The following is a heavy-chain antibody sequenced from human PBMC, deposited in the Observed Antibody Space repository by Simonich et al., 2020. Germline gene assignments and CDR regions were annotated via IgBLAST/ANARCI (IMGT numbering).Heavy chain of an antibody. V-gene: IGHV3-74*01. CDR1: GFTFSSYW. Sequence: EVQLVESGGGLVQPGGSLRLSCAASGFTFSSYWMHWVRQAPGKGMVWVSRIKSSGSSTSYADAGKCRFTISRDNAKNTLYLQMNSLRAEDTAVYYCAREAGDLWYFDLWGRGTLVTVSS. J-gene: IGHJ2*01. CDR3: AREAGDLWYFDL. CDR2: IKSSGSST. D-gene: IGHD7-27*01.